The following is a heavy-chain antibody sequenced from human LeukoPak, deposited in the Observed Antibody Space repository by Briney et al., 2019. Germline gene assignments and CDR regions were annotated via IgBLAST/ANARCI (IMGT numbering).Heavy chain of an antibody. CDR2: INPSGGST. CDR3: ARVPGYSYGYGDY. D-gene: IGHD5-18*01. J-gene: IGHJ4*02. CDR1: GYSFTSYW. V-gene: IGHV1-46*01. Sequence: GGSLKISCKGSGYSFTSYWIGWVRQATGQGLEWMGIINPSGGSTSYAQKFQGRVTMTRDTSTSTVYMELSSLRSEDTAVYYCARVPGYSYGYGDYWGQGTLVTVSS.